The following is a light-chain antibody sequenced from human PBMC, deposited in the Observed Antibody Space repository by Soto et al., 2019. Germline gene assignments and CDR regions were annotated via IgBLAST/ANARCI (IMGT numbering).Light chain of an antibody. V-gene: IGKV3-20*01. CDR2: DAS. CDR1: QSVSNTY. Sequence: EIVLTQSPGTLSLSPGESATLSCRASQSVSNTYLTWYQQKPGQAPRLLIYDASTRATGIPDRFTGSGSGADFTLTIHRLEPEDFAVYYCQHYGGSPPYTFGQGTKLEI. J-gene: IGKJ2*01. CDR3: QHYGGSPPYT.